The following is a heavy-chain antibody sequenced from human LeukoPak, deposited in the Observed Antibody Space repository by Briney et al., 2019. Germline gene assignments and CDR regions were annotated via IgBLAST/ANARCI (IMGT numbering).Heavy chain of an antibody. CDR3: AREPNSRGYSNGFLEV. CDR2: IYNTGST. Sequence: LRLSCAASGFTFSSYAMSWIRQHPGRGLEWIGYIYNTGSTYYNPSLKSRVTMSVEMSENQFSLKLSSVTAADTAVYYCAREPNSRGYSNGFLEVWGQGTAVTVSS. CDR1: GFTFSSYA. D-gene: IGHD5-18*01. V-gene: IGHV4-31*02. J-gene: IGHJ6*02.